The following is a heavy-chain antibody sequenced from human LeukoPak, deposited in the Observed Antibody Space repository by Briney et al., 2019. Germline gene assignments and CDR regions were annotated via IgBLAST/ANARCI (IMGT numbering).Heavy chain of an antibody. D-gene: IGHD1-26*01. CDR3: ARDPYSGAYGDTYYYYMDV. J-gene: IGHJ6*03. Sequence: PGGSLRLSCAASGFTFSSYSMNWVRQAPGKGLEWVSSISSSSSYIYYADSVKGRFTISRDNARNSLYLQMNSLRAEDTAVYYCARDPYSGAYGDTYYYYMDVWGKGTTVTISS. V-gene: IGHV3-21*01. CDR2: ISSSSSYI. CDR1: GFTFSSYS.